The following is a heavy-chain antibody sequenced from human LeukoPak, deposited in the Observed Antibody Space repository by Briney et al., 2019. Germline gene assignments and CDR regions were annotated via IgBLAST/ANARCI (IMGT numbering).Heavy chain of an antibody. D-gene: IGHD1-26*01. Sequence: SETLSLTCTVSGGSISNYYWNWIRQPPGKGLEWIGYITGSIYFSGSTSYDPSLESRVTISVDTSKNQFSLTLSSVTAADTAVYYCARGQWELLQDYYYGMDVWGQGTTVTVSS. CDR3: ARGQWELLQDYYYGMDV. CDR1: GGSISNYY. V-gene: IGHV4-59*01. J-gene: IGHJ6*02. CDR2: ITGSIYFSGST.